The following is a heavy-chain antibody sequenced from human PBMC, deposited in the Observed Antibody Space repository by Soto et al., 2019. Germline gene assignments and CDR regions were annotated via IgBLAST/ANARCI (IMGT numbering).Heavy chain of an antibody. CDR1: GFTLSSYV. Sequence: EVQLLESGGGLVQPGGSLRLSCAASGFTLSSYVMSWVRQAPGKGLEWVSAISGSGGSTYYADSVKGRFTISRDNSKNPLYLQMNSRRAEDTAVYYCARPTTVIYFDYWGQGTLVTVSS. CDR2: ISGSGGST. J-gene: IGHJ4*02. D-gene: IGHD4-17*01. CDR3: ARPTTVIYFDY. V-gene: IGHV3-23*01.